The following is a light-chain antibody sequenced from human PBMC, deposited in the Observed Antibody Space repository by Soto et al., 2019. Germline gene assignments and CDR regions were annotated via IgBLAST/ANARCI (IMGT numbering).Light chain of an antibody. CDR3: QSFDARHVV. V-gene: IGLV1-40*01. CDR1: RPNIGAGFN. Sequence: QSVLTQPPSVSGAPGQRVTISCTGSRPNIGAGFNVHWYQHLPGTAPKLLIYGNNNPPSGVPDRFSGSKSGTSASLTITGLQAEDEAFYYCQSFDARHVVFGGGTKVTVL. CDR2: GNN. J-gene: IGLJ2*01.